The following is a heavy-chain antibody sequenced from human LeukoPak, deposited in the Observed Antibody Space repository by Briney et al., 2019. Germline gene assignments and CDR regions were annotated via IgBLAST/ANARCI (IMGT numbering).Heavy chain of an antibody. CDR3: AKDPYDKEVYYFDY. J-gene: IGHJ4*02. CDR2: MSGSGGST. CDR1: GFTFSSYA. Sequence: GGSLRLSCAASGFTFSSYAMSWVRQAPGKGRECVSSMSGSGGSTYYADSVKGRFTISRDNSKNTLYLQMNSLRAEDTAVYYCAKDPYDKEVYYFDYWGQGTLVTVSS. D-gene: IGHD3-9*01. V-gene: IGHV3-23*01.